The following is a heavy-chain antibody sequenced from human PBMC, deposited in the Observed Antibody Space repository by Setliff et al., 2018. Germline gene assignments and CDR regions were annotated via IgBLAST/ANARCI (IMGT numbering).Heavy chain of an antibody. Sequence: PSETLSLTCAVYGGSFSGYYWSWIRQPPGKGLEWIGEINHSGSTNYNPSLKSRVTISVDTSKNQFSLKLSSVTAADTAVYYCASIALTEPSYYDYVWGSYRFFHYFDYWGQGTLVTVS. V-gene: IGHV4-34*01. CDR2: INHSGST. J-gene: IGHJ4*02. D-gene: IGHD3-16*02. CDR1: GGSFSGYY. CDR3: ASIALTEPSYYDYVWGSYRFFHYFDY.